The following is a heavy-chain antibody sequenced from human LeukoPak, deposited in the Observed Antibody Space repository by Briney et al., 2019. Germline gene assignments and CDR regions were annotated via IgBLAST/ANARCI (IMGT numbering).Heavy chain of an antibody. CDR2: IKEDGTQE. CDR1: GFTFSSHW. J-gene: IGHJ4*02. V-gene: IGHV3-7*02. Sequence: PGGSLRLSCAVSGFTFSSHWMTWVRQAPGKGPEWVANIKEDGTQECAVAAVKGRIIISRDNVKNSLYQQMNRLRAEDTAVYYCARWVYLDYWGQGTLVTVSS. CDR3: ARWVYLDY.